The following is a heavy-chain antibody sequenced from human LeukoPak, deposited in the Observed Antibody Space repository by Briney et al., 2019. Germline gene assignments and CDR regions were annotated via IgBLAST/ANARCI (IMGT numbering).Heavy chain of an antibody. CDR2: IYYSGST. J-gene: IGHJ4*02. CDR3: ARASGYSAE. CDR1: GGSISSGDYY. V-gene: IGHV4-30-4*08. D-gene: IGHD5-18*01. Sequence: SETLYLTCTVSGGSISSGDYYWGWIRQPPGTGLEWIGYIYYSGSTYYNPSLKSRVTISVDTSKNQFSLKLSSVTAADTAVYYCARASGYSAEWGQGTLVTVSS.